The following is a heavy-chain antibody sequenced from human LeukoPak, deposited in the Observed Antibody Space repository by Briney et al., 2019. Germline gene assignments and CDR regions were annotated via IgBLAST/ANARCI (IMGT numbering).Heavy chain of an antibody. CDR3: ARNGYGDYAFDY. D-gene: IGHD4-17*01. CDR2: IIPIFGTA. CDR1: GGTFSSYA. V-gene: IGHV1-69*13. J-gene: IGHJ4*02. Sequence: SVKVSCKASGGTFSSYAISWVRQAPGQGLEWMGGIIPIFGTANYAQKFQGRVTITADESTSTAYMELSSLRSEDTAVYYCARNGYGDYAFDYWGQGTLVTVSS.